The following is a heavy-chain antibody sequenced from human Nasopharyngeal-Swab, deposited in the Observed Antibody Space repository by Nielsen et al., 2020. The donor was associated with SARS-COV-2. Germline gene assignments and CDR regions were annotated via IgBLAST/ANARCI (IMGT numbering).Heavy chain of an antibody. V-gene: IGHV3-48*02. D-gene: IGHD5-12*01. J-gene: IGHJ4*02. Sequence: GESLKISCAASGFTFSSYSMNWVRQAPGKGLEWVSYISSSSSTIYYADSVKGRFTISRDNAKNSLYLQMTSLRDDDTAVYYCARALGGSGHDQDYWGQGTLVTVSS. CDR1: GFTFSSYS. CDR2: ISSSSSTI. CDR3: ARALGGSGHDQDY.